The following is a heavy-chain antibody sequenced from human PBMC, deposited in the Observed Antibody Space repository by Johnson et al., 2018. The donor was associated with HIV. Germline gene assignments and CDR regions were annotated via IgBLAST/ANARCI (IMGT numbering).Heavy chain of an antibody. J-gene: IGHJ3*02. V-gene: IGHV3-53*01. CDR3: ARDRRYYDSSGYYHDAFDI. CDR1: GFTVSSNY. D-gene: IGHD3-22*01. CDR2: IYSGGST. Sequence: VQLVESGGGLIQPGGSLRLSCAASGFTVSSNYMSWVRQAPGKGLEWVSVIYSGGSTYYADSVKGRFTISRDNSKNTLYLQMNSLRAEDTAVYFCARDRRYYDSSGYYHDAFDIWGQGTMVTVSS.